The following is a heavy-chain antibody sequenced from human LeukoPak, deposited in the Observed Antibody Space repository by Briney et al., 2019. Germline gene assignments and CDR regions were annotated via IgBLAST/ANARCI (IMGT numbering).Heavy chain of an antibody. D-gene: IGHD3-9*01. CDR3: ARDLGPTISANWFDP. Sequence: SATLSLTCGVSGYSISSGYFWVWIRQPPGKGLEWIGSVYHTGATYYNPSLRSPVTISVDTSKNQFSLELNSVTAADTAVYYCARDLGPTISANWFDPWGQGTLVTVSS. CDR1: GYSISSGYF. J-gene: IGHJ5*02. CDR2: VYHTGAT. V-gene: IGHV4-38-2*02.